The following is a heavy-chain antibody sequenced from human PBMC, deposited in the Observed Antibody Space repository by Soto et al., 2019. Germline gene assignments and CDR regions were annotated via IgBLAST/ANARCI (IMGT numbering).Heavy chain of an antibody. V-gene: IGHV3-23*01. Sequence: EVRLLESGGGLVQPGGSLRLSCAASGFTFSSYAMSWVRQVPGKGLEWVSASSGSGGTTYYADSVRGRFTISRDNSKNTLYLQMNSLRAEDTAIYYWAKGSRITIFGVTSYYFDYWGQGTLVTVSS. CDR1: GFTFSSYA. J-gene: IGHJ4*02. CDR2: SSGSGGTT. CDR3: AKGSRITIFGVTSYYFDY. D-gene: IGHD3-3*01.